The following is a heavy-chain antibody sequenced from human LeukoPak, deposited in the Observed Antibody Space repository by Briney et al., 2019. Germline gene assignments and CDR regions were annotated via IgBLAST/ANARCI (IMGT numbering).Heavy chain of an antibody. Sequence: ASVTVSCKVSGYTLTELSMHWVRQAPGKGLEWMGGFDPEDGETIYAQKFQGRVTMTEDTSTDTAYMELSSLRSEDTAVYYCAKDVSIVVVTAMVYWGQGTLVTVSS. V-gene: IGHV1-24*01. CDR1: GYTLTELS. D-gene: IGHD2-21*02. CDR2: FDPEDGET. CDR3: AKDVSIVVVTAMVY. J-gene: IGHJ4*02.